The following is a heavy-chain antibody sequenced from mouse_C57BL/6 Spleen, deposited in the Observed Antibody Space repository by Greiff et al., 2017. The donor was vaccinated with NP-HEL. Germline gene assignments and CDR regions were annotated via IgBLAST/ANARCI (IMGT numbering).Heavy chain of an antibody. D-gene: IGHD3-2*02. CDR3: AKEGAQATAWFAY. Sequence: VQLQQPGAELVMPGASVKLSCKASGYTFTSYWMHWVKQRPGQGLEWIGEIDPSDSYTNYNQKFKGKSTLTVDKSPSTAYMQLSSLTSEDSAVYYCAKEGAQATAWFAYWGQGTLVTVSA. V-gene: IGHV1-69*01. CDR2: IDPSDSYT. CDR1: GYTFTSYW. J-gene: IGHJ3*01.